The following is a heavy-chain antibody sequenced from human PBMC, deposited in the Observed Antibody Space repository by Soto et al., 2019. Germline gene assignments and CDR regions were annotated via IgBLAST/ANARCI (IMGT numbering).Heavy chain of an antibody. CDR2: INPNSGGA. D-gene: IGHD4-17*01. CDR1: GYTFTDYY. J-gene: IGHJ3*02. Sequence: AALKVSCKATGYTFTDYYMNCVRQAPGQGLEWMGWINPNSGGANYAQKFQGRLTMTRDTSISTAYMDLSRLRSDDTAVYYCARSRKDYGYAFDIWGQGTMVTVSS. V-gene: IGHV1-2*02. CDR3: ARSRKDYGYAFDI.